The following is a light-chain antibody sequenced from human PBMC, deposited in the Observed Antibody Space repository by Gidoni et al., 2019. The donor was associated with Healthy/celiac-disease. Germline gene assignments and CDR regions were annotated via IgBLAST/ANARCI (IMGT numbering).Light chain of an antibody. CDR2: DAS. V-gene: IGKV1-33*01. CDR3: QQYDNLIFT. Sequence: DIQMTQSPSSLPASVGDRVTITCQASQDISNSLNWYQQKPGKAPKLLIYDASNLETGVPSRFSGSGSGTDFTFTISSLQPEDIATYYCQQYDNLIFTFGPGTKVDIK. J-gene: IGKJ3*01. CDR1: QDISNS.